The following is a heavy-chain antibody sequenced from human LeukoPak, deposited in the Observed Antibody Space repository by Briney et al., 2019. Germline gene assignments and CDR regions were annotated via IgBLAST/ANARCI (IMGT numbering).Heavy chain of an antibody. Sequence: GGSLRLSCAASGFTFSSYWMHWVRQAPGKGLVWVSRINSDGSSTSYADSVKGRFTISRDSSKNTLFLQMNRLRPEDAAVYYCAKAPVTTCRGAYCYPFDYWGQGTLVTVSS. CDR2: INSDGSST. D-gene: IGHD2-21*01. CDR3: AKAPVTTCRGAYCYPFDY. V-gene: IGHV3-74*01. CDR1: GFTFSSYW. J-gene: IGHJ4*02.